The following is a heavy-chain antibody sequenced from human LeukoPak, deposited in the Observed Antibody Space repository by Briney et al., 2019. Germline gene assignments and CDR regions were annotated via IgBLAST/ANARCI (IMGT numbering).Heavy chain of an antibody. J-gene: IGHJ3*02. Sequence: GGSLRLSCAASGFTFDDYAMHWVRQAPGKGLEWVSGISWNSGSIAYADSVKGRFTISRDNSKNTLYLQMNSLRAEDTAVYYCAKNPRRIVGPKDAFDIWGQGTMVTVSS. D-gene: IGHD1-26*01. CDR3: AKNPRRIVGPKDAFDI. CDR2: ISWNSGSI. V-gene: IGHV3-9*01. CDR1: GFTFDDYA.